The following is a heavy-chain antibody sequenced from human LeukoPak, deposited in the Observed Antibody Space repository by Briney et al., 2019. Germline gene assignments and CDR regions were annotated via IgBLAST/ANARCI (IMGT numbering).Heavy chain of an antibody. V-gene: IGHV3-33*01. CDR1: GFTFSSYG. CDR2: IWYDGSNK. Sequence: GGSLRLSCAASGFTFSSYGMHWVRQAPGKGLEWVAVIWYDGSNKYYVDSVKGRFTISRDNSNNTLYLQMNSLRVEDTAVYYCARVVSGGYGLPDYWGQGTLVTVSS. CDR3: ARVVSGGYGLPDY. J-gene: IGHJ4*02. D-gene: IGHD1-26*01.